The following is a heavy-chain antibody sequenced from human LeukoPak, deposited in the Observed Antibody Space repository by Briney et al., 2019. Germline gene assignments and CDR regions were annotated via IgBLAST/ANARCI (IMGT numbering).Heavy chain of an antibody. CDR3: ARLFFVIDT. CDR1: GGSVSSDY. CDR2: IYYSGTT. Sequence: SETLSLTCTVSGGSVSSDYWSWIRQPPGKGLEWIGYIYYSGTTNYNPSLKSRVTISVDTSKNQFSLQLSSVTAADTAVYYCARLFFVIDTWGQGTLVTVSS. D-gene: IGHD3-3*01. J-gene: IGHJ5*02. V-gene: IGHV4-59*08.